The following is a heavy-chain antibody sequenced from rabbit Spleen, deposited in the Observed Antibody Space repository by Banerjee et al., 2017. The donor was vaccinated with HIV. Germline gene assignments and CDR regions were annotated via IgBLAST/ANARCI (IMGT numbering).Heavy chain of an antibody. J-gene: IGHJ6*01. V-gene: IGHV1S45*01. CDR1: GFDFSSSYY. Sequence: QEQLVESGGGLVQPEGSLTLTCKAAGFDFSSSYYMCWVRQAPGKGLEWIACIDAGSSDFTYHANWAKGRFTISKTSSTTVTLQATSLTVADTATYFCARDSSSSFSSYGMDLWGQGTLVTVS. CDR2: IDAGSSDFT. CDR3: ARDSSSSFSSYGMDL. D-gene: IGHD1-1*01.